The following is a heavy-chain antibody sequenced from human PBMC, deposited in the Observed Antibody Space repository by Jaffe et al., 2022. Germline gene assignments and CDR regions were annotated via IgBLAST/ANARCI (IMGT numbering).Heavy chain of an antibody. CDR3: ARDYWSLRYGSGPYELWFDP. D-gene: IGHD3-9*01. V-gene: IGHV3-7*01. CDR2: IKEDGSEK. CDR1: GFTFRNYW. Sequence: EVQLVESGGGLVQPGGSLRLSCVVSGFTFRNYWMSWVRQAPGKGLEWVANIKEDGSEKYYVDSVKGRFTISRDNAKNSLYLQMNSLRVEDTAVYYCARDYWSLRYGSGPYELWFDPRGQGTLVTVSS. J-gene: IGHJ5*02.